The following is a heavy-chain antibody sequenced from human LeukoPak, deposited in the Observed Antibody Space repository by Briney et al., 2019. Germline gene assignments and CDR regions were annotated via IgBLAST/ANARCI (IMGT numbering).Heavy chain of an antibody. J-gene: IGHJ4*02. CDR2: IIPMFGTV. D-gene: IGHD6-19*01. CDR1: GGTFSSYA. Sequence: SVKVSCKASGGTFSSYAVNWGRLAPGQGLEWMGGIIPMFGTVNYAQQFQGRVTITADESTSTSYMELSSLRSEDTAVYYCARGIAVANYYFDYWGQGTLVTVSS. V-gene: IGHV1-69*13. CDR3: ARGIAVANYYFDY.